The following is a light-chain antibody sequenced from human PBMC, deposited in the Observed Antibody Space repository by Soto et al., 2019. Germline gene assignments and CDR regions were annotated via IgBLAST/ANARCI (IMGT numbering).Light chain of an antibody. Sequence: QAVVTQPPSVSAAPGQKVTISCSGSSSNIGGNSVSWYQQLPGTAPKLLIYDDNKRPSGIPDRFSGSKSGTSATLGITGFQTGDEADYYCGSWDSSLSAYVFGTGIKVTVL. CDR2: DDN. J-gene: IGLJ1*01. CDR1: SSNIGGNS. V-gene: IGLV1-51*01. CDR3: GSWDSSLSAYV.